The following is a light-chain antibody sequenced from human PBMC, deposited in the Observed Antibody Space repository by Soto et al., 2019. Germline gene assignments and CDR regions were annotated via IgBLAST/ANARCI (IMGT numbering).Light chain of an antibody. Sequence: QAVVTQPASVSGSPGQSITISCTGTSSDVGGYNYVSWNQQHPGKAPKLMIYEVSNRPSGVSNRFSGSKSGNTASLTISGLQAEDEADYYCSSYTSSSTLEVFGGGTKLTVL. V-gene: IGLV2-14*01. CDR3: SSYTSSSTLEV. CDR2: EVS. CDR1: SSDVGGYNY. J-gene: IGLJ3*02.